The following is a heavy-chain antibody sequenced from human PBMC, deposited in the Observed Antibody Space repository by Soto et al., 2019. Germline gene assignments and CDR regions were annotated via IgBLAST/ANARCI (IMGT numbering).Heavy chain of an antibody. Sequence: EVQLVESGGGLVQPGRSLRLSCAASGFIFDDYAMFWIRQAPGKGLEWVSSINWNSVRIAYADSVKGRFTISRDNARNSLSLQMTSLRPEDTAFYDWAKGPYSASAGGWFDPWGQGTLVTVSS. CDR2: INWNSVRI. CDR3: AKGPYSASAGGWFDP. V-gene: IGHV3-9*01. D-gene: IGHD2-8*02. CDR1: GFIFDDYA. J-gene: IGHJ5*02.